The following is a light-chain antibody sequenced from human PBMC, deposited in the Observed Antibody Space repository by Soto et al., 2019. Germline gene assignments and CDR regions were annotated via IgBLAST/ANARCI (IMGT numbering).Light chain of an antibody. CDR3: SSYTTSSSYV. V-gene: IGLV2-14*01. CDR2: DVT. J-gene: IGLJ1*01. CDR1: SSDVCGYKY. Sequence: QSARTQPASVSASPGQSIAISCTGTSSDVCGYKYVSWYQQHPCKAPKLLIYDVTNRPPGVSDRFSGSKSGNTASLTISGLQSEDEADYYCSSYTTSSSYVFGTGTKVTVL.